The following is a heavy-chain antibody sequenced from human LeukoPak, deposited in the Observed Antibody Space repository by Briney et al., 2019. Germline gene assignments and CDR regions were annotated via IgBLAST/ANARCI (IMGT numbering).Heavy chain of an antibody. J-gene: IGHJ4*02. D-gene: IGHD5-18*01. CDR2: ISGSGGST. CDR3: AKGRYSYGSLALLIDF. V-gene: IGHV3-23*01. Sequence: PSETLSLTCSVSGYSISSGYYWGWIRQPPGKGLEWVSTISGSGGSTDYADSVRGRFTISRDNSKNTLYLQMNSLRADDTAVYYCAKGRYSYGSLALLIDFWGQGTLVTVSS. CDR1: GYSISSGYY.